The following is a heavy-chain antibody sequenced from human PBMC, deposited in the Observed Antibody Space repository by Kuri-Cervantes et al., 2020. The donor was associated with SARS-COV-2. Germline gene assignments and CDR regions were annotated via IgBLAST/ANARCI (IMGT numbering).Heavy chain of an antibody. V-gene: IGHV1-69*05. CDR1: GGTFSSYA. CDR2: IIPIFGTA. Sequence: SVKVSCKASGGTFSSYAISWVRQAPGQGLEWMGGIIPIFGTANYAQKFQGRVTMTRDTSTSTVYMELSSLRSEDTAVYYCARDPPPRIAAAGLHYYYYGMDVWGQGTTVTVSS. J-gene: IGHJ6*02. CDR3: ARDPPPRIAAAGLHYYYYGMDV. D-gene: IGHD6-13*01.